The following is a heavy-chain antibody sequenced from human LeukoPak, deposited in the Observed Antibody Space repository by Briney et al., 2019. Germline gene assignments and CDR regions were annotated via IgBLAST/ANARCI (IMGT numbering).Heavy chain of an antibody. CDR2: INHSGST. J-gene: IGHJ4*02. CDR3: ARGRPYYGSGSYQDY. V-gene: IGHV4-34*01. Sequence: PSETLSLTCAVYGGSFSGYYWSWIRQPPGKGLEWIGEINHSGSTNYSPSLKSRVTISVDTSKNQFSLKLSSVTAADTAVYYCARGRPYYGSGSYQDYWGQGTLVTVSS. CDR1: GGSFSGYY. D-gene: IGHD3-10*01.